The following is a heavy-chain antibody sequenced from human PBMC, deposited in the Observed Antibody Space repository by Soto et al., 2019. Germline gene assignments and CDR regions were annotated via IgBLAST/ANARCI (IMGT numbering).Heavy chain of an antibody. CDR3: ARGREEYSSSGFYFDY. Sequence: PSETLSLTCTVSGGSISSGGYYWSWIRQPPGKGLEWIGYIYYSGSTNYNPSLKSRVTISVDTSKNQFSLKLSSVTAADTAVYYCARGREEYSSSGFYFDYWGQGTLVTVSS. J-gene: IGHJ4*02. CDR1: GGSISSGGYY. CDR2: IYYSGST. V-gene: IGHV4-61*08. D-gene: IGHD6-6*01.